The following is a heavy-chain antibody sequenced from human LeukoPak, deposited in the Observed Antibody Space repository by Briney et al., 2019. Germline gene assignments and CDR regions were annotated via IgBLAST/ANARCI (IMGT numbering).Heavy chain of an antibody. V-gene: IGHV5-51*01. CDR2: AYSVDYCT. CDR3: GRFGYTSSFKY. J-gene: IGHJ4*02. Sequence: GEALKIYCKSSGYILTRNWIVWVLQPPGPGLEWMGLAYSVDYCTKYSPSFQGQVTFSVDNSISTAYLHYSSLYASDTASYYLGRFGYTSSFKYWGQGKLVTVSS. D-gene: IGHD6-13*01. CDR1: GYILTRNW.